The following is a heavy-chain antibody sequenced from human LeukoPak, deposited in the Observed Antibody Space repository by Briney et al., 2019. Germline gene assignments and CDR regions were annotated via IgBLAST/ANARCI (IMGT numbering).Heavy chain of an antibody. CDR3: ARDSPGYSGYSY. Sequence: QPGGSLRLSCAASGFTFSTSWMSWVRQAPGKGLEWVANIKEDGSAKYYVDSMKGRFTISRDNAKNSLYLQINSLRAEDTAVYYCARDSPGYSGYSYWGQGTLVTVSS. D-gene: IGHD5-12*01. J-gene: IGHJ4*02. CDR1: GFTFSTSW. V-gene: IGHV3-7*04. CDR2: IKEDGSAK.